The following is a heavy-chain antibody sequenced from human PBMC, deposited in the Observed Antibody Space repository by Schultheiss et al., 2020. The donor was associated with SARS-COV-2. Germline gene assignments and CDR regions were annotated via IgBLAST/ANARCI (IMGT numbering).Heavy chain of an antibody. J-gene: IGHJ4*02. CDR1: GGSISSYY. CDR3: ARHRYCSSTSCYTGGWEPYYFDY. V-gene: IGHV4-59*08. CDR2: IYYSGST. Sequence: SETLSLTCTVSGGSISSYYWSWIRQPPGKGLEWIGYIYYSGSTNYNPSLKSRVTISVDTSKNQFSLKLSSVTAADTAVYYCARHRYCSSTSCYTGGWEPYYFDYWGQGSLVTVSS. D-gene: IGHD2-2*02.